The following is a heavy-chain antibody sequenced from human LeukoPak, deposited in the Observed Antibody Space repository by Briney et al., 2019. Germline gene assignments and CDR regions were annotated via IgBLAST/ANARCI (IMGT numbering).Heavy chain of an antibody. CDR3: ARVEYSSSSSYDY. V-gene: IGHV5-51*01. Sequence: GESLKISCKCSDYSFTSYWIGWVRQMPEKGLEGMGIIYPGDSDNRYSTSFQGQVTISADKSISTAYLQWSSLKASDTAMYYCARVEYSSSSSYDYWGQGTLVTVSS. CDR1: DYSFTSYW. D-gene: IGHD6-6*01. CDR2: IYPGDSDN. J-gene: IGHJ4*02.